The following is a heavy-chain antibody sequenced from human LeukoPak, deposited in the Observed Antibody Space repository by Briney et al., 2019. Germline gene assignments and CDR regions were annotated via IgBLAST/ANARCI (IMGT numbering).Heavy chain of an antibody. CDR2: INTNSGGT. CDR3: ARDAIEYCSSASCSGPYYCYMDV. Sequence: ASVKVSCTASGYTFTCYYMHRVRQAPGQGIEWMGWINTNSGGTKYVQKFHGRVTMTRDSSISAAYMELSRLRSDDTAVYYCARDAIEYCSSASCSGPYYCYMDVWGKGTTVTVSS. D-gene: IGHD2-2*01. CDR1: GYTFTCYY. V-gene: IGHV1-2*02. J-gene: IGHJ6*03.